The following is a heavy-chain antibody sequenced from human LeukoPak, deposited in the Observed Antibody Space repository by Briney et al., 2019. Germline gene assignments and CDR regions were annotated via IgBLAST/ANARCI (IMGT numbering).Heavy chain of an antibody. CDR1: GGSIISSDYH. CDR2: ISYSGNT. Sequence: SETLSLTCTVSGGSIISSDYHWGWVRQPPGKGLEWIGTISYSGNTDYNPSLRSRVTISVDTSNNQFSLRLGSVTAADTAVYHCARHCCSGPAKRVFDIWGQGTTVTVSS. J-gene: IGHJ3*02. D-gene: IGHD2-15*01. V-gene: IGHV4-39*01. CDR3: ARHCCSGPAKRVFDI.